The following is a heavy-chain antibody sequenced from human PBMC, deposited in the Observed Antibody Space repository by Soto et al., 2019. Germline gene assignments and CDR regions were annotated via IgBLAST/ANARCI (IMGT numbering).Heavy chain of an antibody. Sequence: QVQLQESGPGLVKPSGTLSLTCAVSGASISSGNWWCWVRKPTRKGLEWIGEIYHSGSTHYNPSLTSRVNISVDKSKNQFSLRLTSASAADTALYYCARGVGATDPPDYWGQGTLVTVSS. J-gene: IGHJ4*02. CDR3: ARGVGATDPPDY. V-gene: IGHV4-4*02. CDR2: IYHSGST. D-gene: IGHD1-26*01. CDR1: GASISSGNW.